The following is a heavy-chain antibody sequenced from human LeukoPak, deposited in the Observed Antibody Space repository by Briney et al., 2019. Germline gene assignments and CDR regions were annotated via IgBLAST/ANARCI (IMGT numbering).Heavy chain of an antibody. D-gene: IGHD6-13*01. CDR1: GGTFSSYA. V-gene: IGHV1-69*06. J-gene: IGHJ4*02. Sequence: ASVKVSCKASGGTFSSYAISWVRQAPGQGLEWMGGIIPIFGTANYAQKLQGRVTITADKSTSTVYMELSSLRSEDTAVYYCARVPPRIAAQLTYYFDYWGQGTLVTVSS. CDR3: ARVPPRIAAQLTYYFDY. CDR2: IIPIFGTA.